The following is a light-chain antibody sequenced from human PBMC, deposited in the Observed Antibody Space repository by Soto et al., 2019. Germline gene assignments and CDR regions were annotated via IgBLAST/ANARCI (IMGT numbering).Light chain of an antibody. CDR2: ENN. V-gene: IGLV1-51*02. CDR3: GTWDNSLNAYV. Sequence: QSVLTQPPSVSAAPGQTVTISCSGVSSNIGKNSVSWYQQLPGTAPKLLFYENNKRPSGIPDRFSGSKSGTSATLGITGLQTGDEAEYYCGTWDNSLNAYVFGTGTKVTVL. J-gene: IGLJ1*01. CDR1: SSNIGKNS.